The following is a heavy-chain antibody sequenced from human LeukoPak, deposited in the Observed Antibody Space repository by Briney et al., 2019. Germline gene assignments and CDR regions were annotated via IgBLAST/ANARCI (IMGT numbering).Heavy chain of an antibody. D-gene: IGHD3-10*01. CDR2: INPSGGST. V-gene: IGHV1-46*01. CDR3: AKAPKPGAITLVRGVRSWYHYMDV. Sequence: ASVKVSCKASGYTVINYCMHWVRQAPGQGLEWMGIINPSGGSTRCGQKFQGRVTMTRDMSTSTFYMELSSLRFEDTAVYYCAKAPKPGAITLVRGVRSWYHYMDVWGKGTTVTISS. CDR1: GYTVINYC. J-gene: IGHJ6*03.